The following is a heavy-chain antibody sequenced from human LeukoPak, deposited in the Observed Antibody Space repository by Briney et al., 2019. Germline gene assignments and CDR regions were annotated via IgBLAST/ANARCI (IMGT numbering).Heavy chain of an antibody. CDR3: ARGGPGRSLTIVPERTKYYMDV. J-gene: IGHJ6*03. V-gene: IGHV3-30*02. CDR2: IRYDGSNK. D-gene: IGHD1-26*01. Sequence: GGSLRLSCAASGFTFSSYGMHWVRQAPGKGLEWVAFIRYDGSNKYYADSVKGRFTISRDNAKNSLYLQMNSLRAEDTAMYYCARGGPGRSLTIVPERTKYYMDVWGKGATVTVSS. CDR1: GFTFSSYG.